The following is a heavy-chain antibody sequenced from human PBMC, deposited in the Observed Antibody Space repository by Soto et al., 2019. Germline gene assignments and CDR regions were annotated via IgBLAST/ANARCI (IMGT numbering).Heavy chain of an antibody. V-gene: IGHV4-34*02. CDR2: ITPSKRI. Sequence: QVQLQQWGTGPLKPSETLSLTCAVSGGSFSYNFWSWIRQSSEKGLEWIGEITPSKRIFYNPSLESRVTISVDTSKNQSFLKLNSVTTADTAVYYCASRRGWRDFWGQGTPVTVSS. D-gene: IGHD6-19*01. J-gene: IGHJ4*02. CDR1: GGSFSYNF. CDR3: ASRRGWRDF.